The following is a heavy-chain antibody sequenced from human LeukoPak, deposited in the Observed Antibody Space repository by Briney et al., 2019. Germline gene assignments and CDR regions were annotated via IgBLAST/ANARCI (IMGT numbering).Heavy chain of an antibody. CDR3: TSLDFWSGYLIDY. CDR2: IRSEAYGGTT. J-gene: IGHJ4*02. D-gene: IGHD3-3*01. Sequence: GGSLRLSCTASGFTFGDYAMSWFRQAPGKGLEWVGFIRSEAYGGTTEYAASVKGRFTISRDDSKSIAYLQMNSPKTEDTAVYYCTSLDFWSGYLIDYWGQGTLVTVSS. V-gene: IGHV3-49*03. CDR1: GFTFGDYA.